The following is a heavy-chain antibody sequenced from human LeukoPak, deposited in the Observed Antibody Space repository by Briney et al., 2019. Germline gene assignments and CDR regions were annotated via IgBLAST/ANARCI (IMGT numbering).Heavy chain of an antibody. Sequence: GGSLRLSCAASGFSFSDFYMTWIRQAPGKGLEWYAYISSTSSTIYYADSVKGRFTISRDNAKNSLYLQMNSLRAEDTAVYYCASSLPYYYYYMDVWGKGTTVTVSS. CDR1: GFSFSDFY. V-gene: IGHV3-11*04. CDR2: ISSTSSTI. J-gene: IGHJ6*03. CDR3: ASSLPYYYYYMDV.